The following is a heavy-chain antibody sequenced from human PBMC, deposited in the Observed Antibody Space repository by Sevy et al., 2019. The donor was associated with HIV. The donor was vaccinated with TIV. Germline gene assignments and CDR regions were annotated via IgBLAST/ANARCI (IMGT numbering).Heavy chain of an antibody. CDR3: ARDLFSGGNAVYGY. D-gene: IGHD2-15*01. Sequence: GGSLRLSCAASGFTFSIYSMNWVRQAPGKGLEWVSSISSSSSHIYYGDSVKGRFTISRDNAKNSLYLQMNSVRAEDTAVYYCARDLFSGGNAVYGYWGQGTLVTVSS. V-gene: IGHV3-21*01. CDR1: GFTFSIYS. CDR2: ISSSSSHI. J-gene: IGHJ4*02.